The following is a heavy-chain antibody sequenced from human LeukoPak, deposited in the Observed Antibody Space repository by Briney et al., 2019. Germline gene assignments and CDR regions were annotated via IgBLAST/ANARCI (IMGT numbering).Heavy chain of an antibody. V-gene: IGHV3-23*01. Sequence: GGSLSLSCAASGFTFSSYAMSWVRQAPGKGLEWVSAISGSGGSTYYADSVKGRFTISRDNSKNTLYLQMNSLRAEDTAVYYCAKDRLIITIFGVVTEKFDYWGQGTLVTVSS. CDR3: AKDRLIITIFGVVTEKFDY. D-gene: IGHD3-3*01. CDR1: GFTFSSYA. J-gene: IGHJ4*02. CDR2: ISGSGGST.